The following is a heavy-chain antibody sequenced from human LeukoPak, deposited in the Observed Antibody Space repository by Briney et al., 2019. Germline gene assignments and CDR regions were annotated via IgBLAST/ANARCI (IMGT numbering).Heavy chain of an antibody. CDR1: GGSFSGYY. J-gene: IGHJ4*02. CDR3: ARVPAGYCSGGSCRPGYYFDY. Sequence: PSETLSLTCAVYGGSFSGYYWSWIRQPPGKGLEWIGEINHSGSTNYNPPLKSRVTISVDTSKNQFSLKLSSVTAADTAVYYCARVPAGYCSGGSCRPGYYFDYWGQGTLVTVSS. D-gene: IGHD2-15*01. V-gene: IGHV4-34*01. CDR2: INHSGST.